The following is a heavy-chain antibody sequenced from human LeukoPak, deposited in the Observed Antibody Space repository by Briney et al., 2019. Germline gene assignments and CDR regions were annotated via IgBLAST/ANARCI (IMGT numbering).Heavy chain of an antibody. CDR1: GGSISSGGYY. V-gene: IGHV4-39*01. D-gene: IGHD3-3*01. CDR2: IYYSGST. J-gene: IGHJ4*02. CDR3: ARHLRHYTYYDFWSGYHFDY. Sequence: SQTLSLTCTVSGGSISSGGYYWGWIRQPPGKGLEWIGSIYYSGSTYYNPSLKSRVTISVDASKNQFSLKLSSVTAADTAVYYCARHLRHYTYYDFWSGYHFDYWGQGTLVTVSS.